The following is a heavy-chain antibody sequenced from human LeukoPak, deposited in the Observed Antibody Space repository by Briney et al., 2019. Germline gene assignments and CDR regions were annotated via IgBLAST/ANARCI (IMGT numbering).Heavy chain of an antibody. J-gene: IGHJ2*01. CDR1: GFTFSSYA. V-gene: IGHV3-64*01. CDR2: ISSNGGST. D-gene: IGHD6-19*01. Sequence: GGFLRLSCAASGFTFSSYAMHWVRQAPGKGLEYVSAISSNGGSTYYANSVKGRFTISRDNSKNTLYLQMGSLRAEDMAVYYCARDLGYSSGWYLSWYFDLWGRGTLVTVSS. CDR3: ARDLGYSSGWYLSWYFDL.